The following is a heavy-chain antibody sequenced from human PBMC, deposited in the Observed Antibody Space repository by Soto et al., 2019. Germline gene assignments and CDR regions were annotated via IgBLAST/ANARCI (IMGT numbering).Heavy chain of an antibody. CDR1: GGTFNTYA. CDR3: AREAPYRGTTSHFDY. Sequence: QVQLVQSGADVKKPGASVKVSCKASGGTFNTYAISWVRQAPGQGLEWMGGISPMFGTANYAQKFQGRVTIIADESTSTAYMELSRLRSEDTAVYYCAREAPYRGTTSHFDYWGQGTLVTVSS. V-gene: IGHV1-69*01. J-gene: IGHJ4*02. D-gene: IGHD1-7*01. CDR2: ISPMFGTA.